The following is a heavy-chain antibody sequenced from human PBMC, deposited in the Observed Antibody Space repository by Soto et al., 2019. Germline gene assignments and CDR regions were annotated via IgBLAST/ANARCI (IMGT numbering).Heavy chain of an antibody. J-gene: IGHJ4*02. CDR3: AKDPHS. CDR2: VSGGGYNT. CDR1: GFTFSSYA. Sequence: EVQLLESGGGLVQPGGSLRLSCTASGFTFSSYAMSWVRQAPGKGLEWVSGVSGGGYNTYYADSVEGRFTISRDNSKNTLYLQMNSLRAEDTAVYYCAKDPHSWGQGTLVTVSS. V-gene: IGHV3-23*01.